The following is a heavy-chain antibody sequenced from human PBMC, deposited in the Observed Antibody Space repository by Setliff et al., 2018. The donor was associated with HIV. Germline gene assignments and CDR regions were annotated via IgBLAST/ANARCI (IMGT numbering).Heavy chain of an antibody. J-gene: IGHJ3*02. CDR2: VYYSGSI. D-gene: IGHD1-26*01. V-gene: IGHV4-39*01. CDR1: GGSIRTGTYY. Sequence: PSETLSLTCTVSGGSIRTGTYYWGWIRQPPGKGLEWIGSVYYSGSIDYNPSLKSRVTISMDTAKSQFSLNLTSVTAADTAVYYCARLGYSGSLVGAFDIWGQGTMVTVSS. CDR3: ARLGYSGSLVGAFDI.